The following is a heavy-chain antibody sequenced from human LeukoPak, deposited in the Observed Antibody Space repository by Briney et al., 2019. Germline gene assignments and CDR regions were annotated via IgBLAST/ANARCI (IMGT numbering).Heavy chain of an antibody. CDR2: ISYGGSNK. V-gene: IGHV3-30-3*01. J-gene: IGHJ5*02. D-gene: IGHD2-15*01. Sequence: PGRSLRLSCAASGVTFSSYAMHWVRQAPGKGLEWVAGISYGGSNKYYADSVKGRFTISRDNSKNTLYLQMNSLRAEDTAVYYCARDWCSGGSCFSWNWFDPWGQGTVVTVSS. CDR3: ARDWCSGGSCFSWNWFDP. CDR1: GVTFSSYA.